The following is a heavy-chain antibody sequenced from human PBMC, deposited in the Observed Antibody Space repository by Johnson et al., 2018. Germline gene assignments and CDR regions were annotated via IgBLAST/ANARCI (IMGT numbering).Heavy chain of an antibody. V-gene: IGHV4-34*01. D-gene: IGHD1-14*01. CDR2: INHSGST. CDR3: ARNHPNLKGISAFDI. J-gene: IGHJ3*02. Sequence: QVQLQQWGAGLLKPSETXSLTCAVYGGSFSGYYWSWIRQPPGKGLEWIGEINHSGSTHYNPSLTSRATISVDTSKNQFSLKLSSVPAADTAMYYCARNHPNLKGISAFDIWGQGTMVTVSS. CDR1: GGSFSGYY.